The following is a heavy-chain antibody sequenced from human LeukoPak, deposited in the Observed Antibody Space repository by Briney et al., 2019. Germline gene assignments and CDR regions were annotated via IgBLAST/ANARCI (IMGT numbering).Heavy chain of an antibody. J-gene: IGHJ5*02. CDR1: GGSFTNYY. D-gene: IGHD1/OR15-1a*01. Sequence: SETLSLTCNVSGGSFTNYYWSWIRQTPEKGPEWIGQINHSGGTSYNPSLSSRVTLSVDRSKNQFSLKVTSVTAADTGVYYRARGPGTVGLSPWGQGTLVTVSS. CDR3: ARGPGTVGLSP. V-gene: IGHV4-34*01. CDR2: INHSGGT.